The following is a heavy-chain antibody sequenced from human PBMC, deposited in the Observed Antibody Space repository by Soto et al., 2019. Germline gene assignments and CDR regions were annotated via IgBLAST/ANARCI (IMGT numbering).Heavy chain of an antibody. Sequence: WGSLRLTCAASVFLFSCYAMHWVRQAPGKGLEWVELISHDRGNIFYGDSVKGRFTISRDNSNNTLYLQMNSLRPEDTAMYYCAKDRGRARYSGTYWLSWGQGTLVTVSS. J-gene: IGHJ5*02. CDR3: AKDRGRARYSGTYWLS. D-gene: IGHD1-26*01. CDR2: ISHDRGNI. V-gene: IGHV3-30*18. CDR1: VFLFSCYA.